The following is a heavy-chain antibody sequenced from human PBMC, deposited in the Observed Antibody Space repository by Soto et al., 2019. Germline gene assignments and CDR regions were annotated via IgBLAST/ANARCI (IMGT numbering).Heavy chain of an antibody. J-gene: IGHJ4*02. CDR3: ARDSSYYGSGRGVLDY. Sequence: VQLVESGGGLVQPGGSLRLSCAVSGFTVSTNYMSWVRQAPGKGLECVSIIYNDGNTYYADSVKGRFTTSRDSAQNTLYLQMDNLRVDDTAVYHCARDSSYYGSGRGVLDYWGPGTLVTVSS. CDR1: GFTVSTNY. CDR2: IYNDGNT. V-gene: IGHV3-66*01. D-gene: IGHD3-10*01.